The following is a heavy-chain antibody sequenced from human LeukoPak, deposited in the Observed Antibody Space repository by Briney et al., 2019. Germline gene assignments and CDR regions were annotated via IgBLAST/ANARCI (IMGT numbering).Heavy chain of an antibody. CDR1: GGSISSGGYY. V-gene: IGHV4-61*08. CDR3: ARGRGAARPFDY. D-gene: IGHD6-6*01. CDR2: IYYSGST. Sequence: PSETLSLTCTVSGGSISSGGYYWSWIRQPPGKGLERIGYIYYSGSTNYNPSLKSRVTISVDTSKNQFSLKLSSVTAADTAVYYCARGRGAARPFDYWGQGTLVTISS. J-gene: IGHJ4*02.